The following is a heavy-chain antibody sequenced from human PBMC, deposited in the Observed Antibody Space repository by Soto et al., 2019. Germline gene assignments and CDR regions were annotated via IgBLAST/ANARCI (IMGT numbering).Heavy chain of an antibody. D-gene: IGHD6-13*01. CDR3: ASHISNVRYYYYAMDV. V-gene: IGHV5-51*01. CDR2: IYPGDSDT. CDR1: GETYTDYW. Sequence: GESLKISYTGSGETYTDYWIGWVRQLPGKGLEWMGIIYPGDSDTRYSPSFQGQVTITADKSTSTAYLQCNTLKASDTAMYYCASHISNVRYYYYAMDVWGQATTVTLSS. J-gene: IGHJ6*02.